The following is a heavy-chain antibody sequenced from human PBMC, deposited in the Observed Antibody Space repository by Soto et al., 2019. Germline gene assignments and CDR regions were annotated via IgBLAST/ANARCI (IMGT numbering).Heavy chain of an antibody. CDR2: INAGNGNT. Sequence: GASVKVSCKASGYTFTSYAMHWVRQAPGQRLEWMGWINAGNGNTKYSQKFQGRVTITRDTSASTAYMELSSLRSEDTAVYYCARGIAAAPMWTYYYYMDVWGKGTTVTVSS. D-gene: IGHD6-13*01. V-gene: IGHV1-3*01. CDR3: ARGIAAAPMWTYYYYMDV. CDR1: GYTFTSYA. J-gene: IGHJ6*03.